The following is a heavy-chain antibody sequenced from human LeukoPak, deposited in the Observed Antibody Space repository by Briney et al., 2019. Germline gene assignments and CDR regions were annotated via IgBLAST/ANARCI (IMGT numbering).Heavy chain of an antibody. Sequence: GGSLRLSCAASGFTFSSYAMNWVRQAPGKGLEWVSYISSSGSTIYYADSVKGRFTISRDNAKNSLYLQMNSLRAEDTAVYYCAILTPGASSSGFRTFDYWGQGTLVTVSS. D-gene: IGHD6-19*01. J-gene: IGHJ4*02. V-gene: IGHV3-48*03. CDR1: GFTFSSYA. CDR2: ISSSGSTI. CDR3: AILTPGASSSGFRTFDY.